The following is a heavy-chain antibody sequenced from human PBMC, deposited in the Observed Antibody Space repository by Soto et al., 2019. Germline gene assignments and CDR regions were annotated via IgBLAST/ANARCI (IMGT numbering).Heavy chain of an antibody. CDR1: GYTFTGYY. CDR2: INPNSGGT. CDR3: ARGHDYGDYVCDY. V-gene: IGHV1-2*04. J-gene: IGHJ4*02. D-gene: IGHD4-17*01. Sequence: GASVKVSCKASGYTFTGYYMHWVRQAPGQGLEWMGWINPNSGGTNYAQKFQGWVTMTRDTSISTAYMELSRLRSDDTAVYYCARGHDYGDYVCDYWGQGTLVTVSS.